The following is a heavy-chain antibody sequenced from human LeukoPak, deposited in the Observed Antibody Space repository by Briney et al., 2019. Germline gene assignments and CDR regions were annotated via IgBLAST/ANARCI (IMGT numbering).Heavy chain of an antibody. CDR3: ARGFSGLLWFGEPTGAAFDI. CDR2: INPNSGGT. Sequence: GASVKVSCKASGYTFTGYYMHWVRQAPGQGLEWMGWINPNSGGTNYAQKFQGRVTMTRNTSISTAYMELSSLRSEDTAVYYCARGFSGLLWFGEPTGAAFDIWGQGTMVTVSS. D-gene: IGHD3-10*01. J-gene: IGHJ3*02. CDR1: GYTFTGYY. V-gene: IGHV1-2*02.